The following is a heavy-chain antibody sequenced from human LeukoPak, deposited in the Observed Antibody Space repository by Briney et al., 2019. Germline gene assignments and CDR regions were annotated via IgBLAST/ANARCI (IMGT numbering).Heavy chain of an antibody. J-gene: IGHJ5*02. Sequence: SETLSLTCTVSGGSISSGGYYWSWIRQHPGKGLEWIGYIYYSGSTYYNPSLKSRVTISVDTSKNQFSLKLSSVTVADTAVYYCARDGNYGNNWFDPWGQGTLVTVSS. D-gene: IGHD4-11*01. CDR2: IYYSGST. CDR3: ARDGNYGNNWFDP. CDR1: GGSISSGGYY. V-gene: IGHV4-31*03.